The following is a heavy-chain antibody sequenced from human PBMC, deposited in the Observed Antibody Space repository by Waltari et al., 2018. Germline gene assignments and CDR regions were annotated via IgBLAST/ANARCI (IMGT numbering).Heavy chain of an antibody. D-gene: IGHD2-8*01. CDR2: IYYNGVS. CDR1: GDSINNGHYL. V-gene: IGHV4-31*03. Sequence: QVQLQESGPGLVKPSQTLSLTCTLSGDSINNGHYLWTWIRRHPVKGLEWIGYIYYNGVSYRNPSLQSRVDMSFDTSKNQFSLDLTSVTAADTAVYYCARARCLNGVCYDGAYYYYGLDVWGRGTKVTVSS. J-gene: IGHJ6*02. CDR3: ARARCLNGVCYDGAYYYYGLDV.